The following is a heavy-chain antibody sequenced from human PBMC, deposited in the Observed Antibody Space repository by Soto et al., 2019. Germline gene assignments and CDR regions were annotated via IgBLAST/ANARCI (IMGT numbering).Heavy chain of an antibody. J-gene: IGHJ6*02. D-gene: IGHD3-3*01. Sequence: GGSLRLSCAASGFSVSNYWMNWVRQAPGKGLVWVSHIKSDGTTSYADSVEGRFTVSRDDAKNTFYLQMNGLRTEDTAVYYCAKDRGEEGLKFLEWFGGMDVWGHGTTVTVSS. CDR2: IKSDGTT. CDR1: GFSVSNYW. CDR3: AKDRGEEGLKFLEWFGGMDV. V-gene: IGHV3-74*01.